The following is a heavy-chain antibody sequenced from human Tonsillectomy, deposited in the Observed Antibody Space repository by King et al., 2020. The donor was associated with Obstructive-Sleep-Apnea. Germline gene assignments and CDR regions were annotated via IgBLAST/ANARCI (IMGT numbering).Heavy chain of an antibody. V-gene: IGHV3-30*18. D-gene: IGHD3-9*01. CDR3: AKGLDYFDWLSLDV. Sequence: VQLVESGGGVVQPGRSLRLSCAASGFTFNNYGMHWVRQAPGKGLEWVAVISYDGSNKYYADSVKGRFTISRDNSKNTLYLQMNSLRAEDTAVYYCAKGLDYFDWLSLDVWGQGTTVTVSS. CDR2: ISYDGSNK. CDR1: GFTFNNYG. J-gene: IGHJ6*02.